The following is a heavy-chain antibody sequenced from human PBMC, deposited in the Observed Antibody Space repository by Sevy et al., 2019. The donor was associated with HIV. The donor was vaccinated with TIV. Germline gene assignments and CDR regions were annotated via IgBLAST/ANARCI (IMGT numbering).Heavy chain of an antibody. J-gene: IGHJ6*03. Sequence: SETLSLTCTVSGGSISSSSYYWGWIRQPPGKGLEWNGSIYYSGSTYYNPSLQSRVTISVDTSKNQFSLKLSAVTAADTALYYCARPVGATVYYMDVWGKGTTGTGSS. CDR1: GGSISSSSYY. D-gene: IGHD1-26*01. CDR3: ARPVGATVYYMDV. V-gene: IGHV4-39*01. CDR2: IYYSGST.